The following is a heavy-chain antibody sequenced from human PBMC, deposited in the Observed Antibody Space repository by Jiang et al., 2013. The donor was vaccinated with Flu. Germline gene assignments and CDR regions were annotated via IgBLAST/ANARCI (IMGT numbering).Heavy chain of an antibody. CDR3: ARDPGASYINY. CDR1: GGSVSSGGQY. CDR2: IYYSGNT. D-gene: IGHD5-18*01. V-gene: IGHV4-31*03. Sequence: GLVKPSQTLSLTCTVSGGSVSSGGQYWSWIRQHPGGGLEWIGNIYYSGNTYYNPSLKSRVTISVDTSKNQFSLKLSSVTAADTALYYCARDPGASYINYWGQGTLVTVSS. J-gene: IGHJ4*02.